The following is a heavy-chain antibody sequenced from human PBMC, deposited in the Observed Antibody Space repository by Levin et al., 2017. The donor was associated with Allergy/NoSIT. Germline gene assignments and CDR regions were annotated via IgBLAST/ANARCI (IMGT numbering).Heavy chain of an antibody. CDR2: IDYSGSN. CDR3: ARQGTTVTTQNSFDT. Sequence: GSLRLSCTVSGDSFSNNNYFWGWIRQPPGKGLEWIGSIDYSGSNYYNPSLKSRVTISVDTSKSQFSLNLMSVTAADTAVYYCARQGTTVTTQNSFDTWGQGTMVTVSS. D-gene: IGHD4-17*01. V-gene: IGHV4-39*01. J-gene: IGHJ3*02. CDR1: GDSFSNNNYF.